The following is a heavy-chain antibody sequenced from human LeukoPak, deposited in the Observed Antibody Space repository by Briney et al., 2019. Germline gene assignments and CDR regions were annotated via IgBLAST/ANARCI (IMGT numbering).Heavy chain of an antibody. CDR3: ARELLDYYDSSGIDY. CDR1: GFTFSDYN. CDR2: ISSSGSTI. Sequence: GGSLRLSCADSGFTFSDYNMSWIRQAPGKGVEWVSYISSSGSTIYYADSVKGRFTISRDNAKTSLYLQMNSLRAEDTAVYYCARELLDYYDSSGIDYWGQGTLVTVSS. V-gene: IGHV3-11*04. J-gene: IGHJ4*02. D-gene: IGHD3-22*01.